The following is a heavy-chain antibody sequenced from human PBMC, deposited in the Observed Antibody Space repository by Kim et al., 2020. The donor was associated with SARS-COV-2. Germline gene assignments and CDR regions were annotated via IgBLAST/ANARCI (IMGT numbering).Heavy chain of an antibody. D-gene: IGHD2-2*01. J-gene: IGHJ6*02. CDR3: ARGECSSTSCYYYYGMDV. CDR2: ISSSGSTI. Sequence: GGSLRLSCAASGFTFSDYYMSWIRQAPGKGLEWVSYISSSGSTIYYADSVKGRFTISRDNAKNSLYLQMNSLRAEDTAVYYCARGECSSTSCYYYYGMDVWGQGTTVTVSS. V-gene: IGHV3-11*01. CDR1: GFTFSDYY.